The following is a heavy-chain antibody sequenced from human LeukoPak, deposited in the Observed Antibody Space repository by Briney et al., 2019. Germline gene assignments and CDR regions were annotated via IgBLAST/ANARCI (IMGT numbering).Heavy chain of an antibody. D-gene: IGHD4-23*01. J-gene: IGHJ3*02. CDR1: GGSISSYY. Sequence: SETLSLTCTVSGGSISSYYWSWIRQPPGKGLEWIGYIYYSGSTNYNPSLKSRVTISVDTSKNQFSLNLSSVTAAHTAVYYCARHADYGGHHDAFDIWRQGTMVTVSS. V-gene: IGHV4-59*08. CDR3: ARHADYGGHHDAFDI. CDR2: IYYSGST.